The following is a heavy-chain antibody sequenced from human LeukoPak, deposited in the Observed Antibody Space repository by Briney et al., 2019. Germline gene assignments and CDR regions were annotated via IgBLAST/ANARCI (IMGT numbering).Heavy chain of an antibody. Sequence: ASVTVSCKASGYTFTSYYMHWVRQAPGQGLEWMGIINPSGGSTSYAQKFQGRVTMTRDTSTSTVYMELSSLRSEDTAVYYCTSESITMVRGVTYGMDVWGQGTTVTVSS. D-gene: IGHD3-10*01. J-gene: IGHJ6*02. CDR1: GYTFTSYY. CDR2: INPSGGST. V-gene: IGHV1-46*01. CDR3: TSESITMVRGVTYGMDV.